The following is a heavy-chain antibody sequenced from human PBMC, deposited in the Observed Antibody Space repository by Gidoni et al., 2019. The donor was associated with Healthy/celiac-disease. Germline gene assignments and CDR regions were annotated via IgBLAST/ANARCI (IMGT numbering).Heavy chain of an antibody. CDR1: GFTVSSNY. Sequence: EVQLVETGGGLIQPGGSLRLSCAASGFTVSSNYMSWVRQAPGKGLEWVSGIYSGGSTYYTDSVKGRFNISRDNSKNTLYLQMNSLRAEDTAGYYCASRFTMVRGITFDPWGQGTLVTVSS. CDR2: IYSGGST. V-gene: IGHV3-53*02. J-gene: IGHJ5*02. CDR3: ASRFTMVRGITFDP. D-gene: IGHD3-10*01.